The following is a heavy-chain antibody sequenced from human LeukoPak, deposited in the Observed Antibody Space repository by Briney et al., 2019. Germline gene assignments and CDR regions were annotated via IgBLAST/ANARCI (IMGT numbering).Heavy chain of an antibody. V-gene: IGHV3-30*18. Sequence: GGSLRLSCAASGFTFSSYWMSWVRQAPGKGLEWVAVISYDGSNKYYADSVKGRFTISRDNSKNTLYLQMNSLRAEDTAVYYCAKGGYLDYWGQGTLVTVSS. J-gene: IGHJ4*02. D-gene: IGHD5-12*01. CDR2: ISYDGSNK. CDR3: AKGGYLDY. CDR1: GFTFSSYW.